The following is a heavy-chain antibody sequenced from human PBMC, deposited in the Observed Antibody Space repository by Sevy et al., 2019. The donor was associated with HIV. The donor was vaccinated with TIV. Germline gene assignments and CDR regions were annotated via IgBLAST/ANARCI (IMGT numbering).Heavy chain of an antibody. CDR2: ISGSGGST. Sequence: GGSLRLSCAASGFTFSSYAMSWVRQAPGKGLEWVSAISGSGGSTYYADSVKGRFTISRDNSKNTLYLQMNSLSAEDTAVYYCAKVTSIAAAGRHFDYWGQGTLVTVSS. V-gene: IGHV3-23*01. CDR3: AKVTSIAAAGRHFDY. CDR1: GFTFSSYA. J-gene: IGHJ4*02. D-gene: IGHD6-13*01.